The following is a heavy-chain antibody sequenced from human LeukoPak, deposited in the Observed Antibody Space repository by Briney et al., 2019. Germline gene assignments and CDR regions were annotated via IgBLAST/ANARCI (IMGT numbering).Heavy chain of an antibody. J-gene: IGHJ4*02. D-gene: IGHD3-22*01. CDR2: VNPTSGGT. V-gene: IGHV1-2*02. Sequence: ASLKVSCKTSGYTCTSYYMHWVRPAPGQGLEWMGRVNPTSGGTNYAQKFQGRVTMTRDTSISTAYMELSRLRSDDTAVYYCARVYYYYDSSGILTLYFDYWGQGTLVTVSS. CDR3: ARVYYYYDSSGILTLYFDY. CDR1: GYTCTSYY.